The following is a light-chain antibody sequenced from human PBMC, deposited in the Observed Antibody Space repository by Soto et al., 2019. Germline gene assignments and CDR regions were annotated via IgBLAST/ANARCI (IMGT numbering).Light chain of an antibody. CDR2: DAS. J-gene: IGKJ3*01. Sequence: EIGLTQSPATLSLSPGERVTLSCRASQSVSSYLAWYQQKPGQAPRLLIYDASNRATGIPARFSGSGSGTDFTLTISSLEPEDFAVYYCQQRSNWRFSFGPGTKVYIK. V-gene: IGKV3-11*01. CDR3: QQRSNWRFS. CDR1: QSVSSY.